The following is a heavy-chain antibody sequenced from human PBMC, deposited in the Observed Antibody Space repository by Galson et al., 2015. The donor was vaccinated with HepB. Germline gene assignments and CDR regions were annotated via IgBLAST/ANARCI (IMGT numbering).Heavy chain of an antibody. CDR3: AHRPRRSRGSYYDSSGYYGLEYYFDY. Sequence: PALVKPTQTLTLTCTFSGFSLSTSGVGVGWIRQPPGKALEWLALIYWDDDKRYSPSLKSRLTITKDTSKNQVVLTMTNMDPVDTATYYCAHRPRRSRGSYYDSSGYYGLEYYFDYWGQGTLVTVSS. V-gene: IGHV2-5*02. D-gene: IGHD3-22*01. CDR2: IYWDDDK. CDR1: GFSLSTSGVG. J-gene: IGHJ4*02.